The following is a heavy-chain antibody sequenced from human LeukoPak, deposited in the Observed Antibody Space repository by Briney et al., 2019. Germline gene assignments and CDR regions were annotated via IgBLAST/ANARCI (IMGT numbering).Heavy chain of an antibody. J-gene: IGHJ3*02. V-gene: IGHV3-9*01. CDR2: ISWNSGSV. Sequence: GGSLRLSCAASRFTFSSYAMHWVRQAPGKGLEWVSGISWNSGSVGYADSVKGRFTISRDNAKNSLYLQMNSLRAEDTALYYCAKDLGVTAEDAFDIWGQGTMVTVSS. CDR3: AKDLGVTAEDAFDI. CDR1: RFTFSSYA. D-gene: IGHD2-21*02.